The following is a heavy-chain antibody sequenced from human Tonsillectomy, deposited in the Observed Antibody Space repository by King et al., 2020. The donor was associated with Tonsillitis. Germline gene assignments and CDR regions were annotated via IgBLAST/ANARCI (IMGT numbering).Heavy chain of an antibody. CDR3: ARDGGIGSGYYYVFDY. V-gene: IGHV3-7*01. J-gene: IGHJ4*02. CDR2: IKQDGSEK. Sequence: VQLVESGGGLVQPGGSLRLSCAASGFTFSSYWMSWVRQAPGKGLEWVANIKQDGSEKYYVDSVKGRFTISRDNAKNSLYLQMNSLRAEDTAVYYCARDGGIGSGYYYVFDYWGQGTLVTVSS. CDR1: GFTFSSYW. D-gene: IGHD3-22*01.